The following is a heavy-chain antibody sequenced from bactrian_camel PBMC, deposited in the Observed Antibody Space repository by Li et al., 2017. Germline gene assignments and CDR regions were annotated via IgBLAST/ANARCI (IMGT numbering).Heavy chain of an antibody. Sequence: VQLVESGGGSVQAGGSLRLSCRYTYRGYCMGWFRQSPGKGREGVATINSSGGRIYYADSVKGRFTISQDNAKNTLYLQLDSLKIEDTAMYYCAFGGRWDWPYEYDYWGQGTQVTVS. D-gene: IGHD2*01. CDR3: AFGGRWDWPYEYDY. CDR1: YTYRGYC. J-gene: IGHJ4*01. V-gene: IGHV3S1*01. CDR2: INSSGGRI.